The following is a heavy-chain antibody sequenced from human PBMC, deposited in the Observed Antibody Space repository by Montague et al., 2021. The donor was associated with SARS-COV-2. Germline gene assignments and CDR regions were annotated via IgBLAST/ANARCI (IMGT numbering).Heavy chain of an antibody. CDR1: GFTFSSYE. J-gene: IGHJ3*02. V-gene: IGHV3-48*03. Sequence: SLRLSCAASGFTFSSYEMNWVRQAPGKGLEWVSYISSSGSTIYYADSVKGRFTISRDDAKNSLYLQMNSLRAEDTAVYYCARESIRFEWVAGPDAFDIWGQGTMVTVSS. D-gene: IGHD6-19*01. CDR3: ARESIRFEWVAGPDAFDI. CDR2: ISSSGSTI.